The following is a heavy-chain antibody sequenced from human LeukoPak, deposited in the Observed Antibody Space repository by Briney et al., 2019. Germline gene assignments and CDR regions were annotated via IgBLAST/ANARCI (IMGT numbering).Heavy chain of an antibody. Sequence: GSSVKVSCKASGGTFSSYAISWVRQAPGQGLEWMGRIIPILGIANYAQKLQGRVTMTTDTSTSTAYMELRSLRSDDTAVYYCARAGWVSVITDAFDIWGQGAMVTVSS. D-gene: IGHD3-10*01. CDR3: ARAGWVSVITDAFDI. CDR2: IIPILGIA. CDR1: GGTFSSYA. J-gene: IGHJ3*02. V-gene: IGHV1-69*04.